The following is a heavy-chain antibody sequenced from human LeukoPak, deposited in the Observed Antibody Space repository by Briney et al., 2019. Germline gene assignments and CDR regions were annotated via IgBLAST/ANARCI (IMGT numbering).Heavy chain of an antibody. J-gene: IGHJ3*02. D-gene: IGHD3-22*01. V-gene: IGHV5-51*01. CDR3: ARQVPYYYDSSGYSLAFDI. CDR2: IYPGDSDT. Sequence: GESLKISCKGSGYSCTSYWIGWVRQMPGKGLEWMGIIYPGDSDTRYSPSFQGQVTISADKSISTAYLQWSSLKASDTAMYYCARQVPYYYDSSGYSLAFDIWGQGTMVTVSS. CDR1: GYSCTSYW.